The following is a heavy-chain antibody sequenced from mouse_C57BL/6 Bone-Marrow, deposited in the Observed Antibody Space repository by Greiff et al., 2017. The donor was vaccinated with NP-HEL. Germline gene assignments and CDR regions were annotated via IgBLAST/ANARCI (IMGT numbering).Heavy chain of an antibody. CDR1: GYTFTDYY. D-gene: IGHD1-1*02. Sequence: QVQLKESGPELVKPGASVKISCKASGYTFTDYYINWVKQRPGQGLEWIGWIFPGSGSTYYNEKFKGKATLTVDKSSSTAYMLLSSLTSEDSAVYFCARYDYALYYYAMDYWGQGTSVTVSS. CDR3: ARYDYALYYYAMDY. V-gene: IGHV1-75*01. J-gene: IGHJ4*01. CDR2: IFPGSGST.